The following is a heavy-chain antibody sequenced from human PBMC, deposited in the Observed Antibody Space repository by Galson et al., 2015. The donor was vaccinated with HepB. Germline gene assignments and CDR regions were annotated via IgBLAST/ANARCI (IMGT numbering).Heavy chain of an antibody. D-gene: IGHD3-10*01. J-gene: IGHJ4*02. CDR1: GFTFGSYA. CDR2: ISGSGRRR. CDR3: AKDTMVRGLIITNYFDY. Sequence: SLRLSCAASGFTFGSYAITWVRQAPGKGLHWVSTISGSGRRRYYADSVKGRFIISRDNSKNTMFLQMNSLRAEDTAVYYCAKDTMVRGLIITNYFDYWGQGTPVTVSS. V-gene: IGHV3-23*01.